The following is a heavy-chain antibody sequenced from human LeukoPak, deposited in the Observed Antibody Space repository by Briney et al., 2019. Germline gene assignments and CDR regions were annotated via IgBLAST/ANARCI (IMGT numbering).Heavy chain of an antibody. CDR2: INGDGSNT. CDR3: ASGTSMAKCDY. D-gene: IGHD2-2*01. J-gene: IGHJ4*02. CDR1: GLTFTSHW. V-gene: IGHV3-74*01. Sequence: PGGSLRLSCAASGLTFTSHWVHWVRQAPGKGLVWVSRINGDGSNTNYADSVKGRFTISRDNAKNTVYLQMNSLRAEDTAVYYCASGTSMAKCDYWGQGTLVTVSP.